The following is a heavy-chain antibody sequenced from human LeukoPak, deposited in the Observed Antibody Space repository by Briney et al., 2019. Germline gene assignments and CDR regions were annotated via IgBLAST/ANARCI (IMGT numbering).Heavy chain of an antibody. D-gene: IGHD6-19*01. J-gene: IGHJ4*01. Sequence: GGSLRLSCAASGFTISNSAMSWVRQAPGKGLEWVSTLSGSGITTYYADSVKGRFTISRDNSKNTLYLQMNSLRAEDTAVYYCAKGIYSSGWSYFDYWGHGTLVTVSS. CDR3: AKGIYSSGWSYFDY. V-gene: IGHV3-23*01. CDR1: GFTISNSA. CDR2: LSGSGITT.